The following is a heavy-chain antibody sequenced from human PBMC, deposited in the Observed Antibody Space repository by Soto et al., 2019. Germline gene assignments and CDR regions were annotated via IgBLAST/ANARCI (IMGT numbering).Heavy chain of an antibody. V-gene: IGHV3-74*01. CDR1: GFTFSSYW. J-gene: IGHJ4*02. D-gene: IGHD3-10*01. Sequence: GGSLRLSCAASGFTFSSYWMHWVRQAPGKGLVWVSRINSDGSSTSYADSVKGRFTISRDNAKNTLYLQMNSLRAEDTAVYYCARSTPMVRGGPGFDYWGQGTLVTVSS. CDR3: ARSTPMVRGGPGFDY. CDR2: INSDGSST.